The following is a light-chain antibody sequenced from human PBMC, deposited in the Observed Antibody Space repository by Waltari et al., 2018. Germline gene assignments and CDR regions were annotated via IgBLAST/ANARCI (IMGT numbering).Light chain of an antibody. V-gene: IGLV2-23*01. Sequence: QSALTQPASVSGSLGQSITISCTGSNSDVGSYNPVSWYQQHPGKAPQLIIYEDIKRPSGVSNRFSGSKSGNTASLTISGLQAEDEADYYCCSYAGSNAYVFGTGAKVTVL. CDR1: NSDVGSYNP. J-gene: IGLJ1*01. CDR2: EDI. CDR3: CSYAGSNAYV.